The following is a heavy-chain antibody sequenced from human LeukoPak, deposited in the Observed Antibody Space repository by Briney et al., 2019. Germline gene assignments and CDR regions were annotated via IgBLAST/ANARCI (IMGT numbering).Heavy chain of an antibody. D-gene: IGHD2-8*01. CDR1: GYTFTSYY. CDR3: ARDTATGCTNGVCWVFEARSYYYGMDV. J-gene: IGHJ6*02. V-gene: IGHV1-46*01. Sequence: ASVKVSCKASGYTFTSYYMHWVRQAPGQGLEWMGIINPSGGSTSYAQKFQGRVTMTRDTSTSTVYMELSSLRSEDTAVYYCARDTATGCTNGVCWVFEARSYYYGMDVWGQGTTVTVSS. CDR2: INPSGGST.